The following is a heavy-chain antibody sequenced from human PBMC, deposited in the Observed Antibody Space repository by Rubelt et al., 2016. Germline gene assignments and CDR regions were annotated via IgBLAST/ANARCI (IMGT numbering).Heavy chain of an antibody. J-gene: IGHJ5*02. CDR1: DGSISSSSYY. D-gene: IGHD1-1*01. CDR2: IYYSGST. CDR3: ARLRWDDCLFDP. V-gene: IGHV4-39*01. Sequence: QLQLQESGPGLVKPSETLSLTCSVSDGSISSSSYYWGWIRQPPGKGLEWIGSIYYSGSTYSHPSHTSRVTISVDTSKNQFSLKLSPVTAAGTAVYYCARLRWDDCLFDPWGQGTLVTVSS.